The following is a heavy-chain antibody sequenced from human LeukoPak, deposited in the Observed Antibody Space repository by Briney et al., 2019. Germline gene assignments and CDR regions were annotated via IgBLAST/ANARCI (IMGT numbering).Heavy chain of an antibody. CDR3: AREAYDSGSFRTDYYYMDV. CDR2: IYTSGST. V-gene: IGHV4-4*07. CDR1: GGSISSYY. Sequence: SETLSLTCTVSGGSISSYYWSWIRQPARKGLEWIGRIYTSGSTNYNPSLKSRVIMSVDTSKNQFSLKLSSVTAADTAVYYCAREAYDSGSFRTDYYYMDVWGKGTTVTISS. D-gene: IGHD3-10*01. J-gene: IGHJ6*03.